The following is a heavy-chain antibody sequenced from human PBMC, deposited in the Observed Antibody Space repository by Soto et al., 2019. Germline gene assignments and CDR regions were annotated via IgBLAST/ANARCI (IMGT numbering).Heavy chain of an antibody. CDR3: ARDRSTDFGLDV. D-gene: IGHD3-3*01. Sequence: GGSLRLSCVASGFTFTDYVMSWVRQVPGKGLEWVSSISDGGERTDYRDSVRGRFTISRDNARFTLHLQMNSLRVDDTATYFCARDRSTDFGLDVWGQGT. J-gene: IGHJ6*02. CDR2: ISDGGERT. CDR1: GFTFTDYV. V-gene: IGHV3-23*01.